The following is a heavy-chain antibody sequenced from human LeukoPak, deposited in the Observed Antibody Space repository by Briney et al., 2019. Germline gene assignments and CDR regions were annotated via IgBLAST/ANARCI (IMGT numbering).Heavy chain of an antibody. CDR1: GGTFSSYA. CDR2: IIPIFGTA. Sequence: ASVKVSCKASGGTFSSYAISRVRQAPGQGLEWMGGIIPIFGTANYAQKFQGRVTITADESTSTAYMELSSLRSEDAAVYYCARGNRHYYYYYYMDVWGKGTTVTVSS. V-gene: IGHV1-69*13. D-gene: IGHD1-14*01. CDR3: ARGNRHYYYYYYMDV. J-gene: IGHJ6*03.